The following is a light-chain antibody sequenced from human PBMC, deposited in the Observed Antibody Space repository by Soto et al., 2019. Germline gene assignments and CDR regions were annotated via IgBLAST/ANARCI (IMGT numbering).Light chain of an antibody. J-gene: IGKJ1*01. CDR1: QSVTSS. CDR2: GGS. Sequence: EIVMTQSPGTRSVAPGERATLSCSASQSVTSSLAWYQQKPGQAPRLLIYGGSTRATGIPARFSGSGSGTEFTLTISSLQYEDFAVYYCQQYNDWSPTFGLGTKVEIK. V-gene: IGKV3-15*01. CDR3: QQYNDWSPT.